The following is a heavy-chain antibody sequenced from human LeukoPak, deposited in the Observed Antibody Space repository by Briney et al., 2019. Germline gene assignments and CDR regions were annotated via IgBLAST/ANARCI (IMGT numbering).Heavy chain of an antibody. CDR2: IYYSGST. V-gene: IGHV4-39*01. J-gene: IGHJ4*02. Sequence: PSETLSLTCTVSGDSINSLDLWSWVRQPPGKGLEWIGSIYYSGSTYYNPSLKSRVTISVDTSKNQFSLKLSSVTAADTAVYYCASSYYDSSGYYSDYWGQGTLVTVSS. D-gene: IGHD3-22*01. CDR1: GDSINSLDL. CDR3: ASSYYDSSGYYSDY.